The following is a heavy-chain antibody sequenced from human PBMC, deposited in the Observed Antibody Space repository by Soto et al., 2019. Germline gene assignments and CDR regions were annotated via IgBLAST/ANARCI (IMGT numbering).Heavy chain of an antibody. CDR3: ARDPGASDSSSSVDY. J-gene: IGHJ4*02. Sequence: QVQLVESGGGVVQPGRSLRLSCAASGFTFSSYGMHWVRQAPGKGLEWVAVIWYDGSNKYYADSVKGRFTISRDNSKNTLYLQMNSLRAEDTAVYYCARDPGASDSSSSVDYWGQGTLVTVSS. CDR1: GFTFSSYG. D-gene: IGHD6-6*01. CDR2: IWYDGSNK. V-gene: IGHV3-33*01.